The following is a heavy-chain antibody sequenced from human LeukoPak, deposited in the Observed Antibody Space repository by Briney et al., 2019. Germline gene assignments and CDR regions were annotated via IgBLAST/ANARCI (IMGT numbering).Heavy chain of an antibody. V-gene: IGHV1-24*01. CDR2: FDPEDGET. D-gene: IGHD5-12*01. Sequence: GASVKVSCKVSGYTLTELSMHWVRQAPGKGLEWMGGFDPEDGETIYAQKFQGRVTMTEDTSTDTAYMELSSLRSEDTAVYYCATQMAYSGYETNFDYWGQGTLVTVSS. J-gene: IGHJ4*02. CDR1: GYTLTELS. CDR3: ATQMAYSGYETNFDY.